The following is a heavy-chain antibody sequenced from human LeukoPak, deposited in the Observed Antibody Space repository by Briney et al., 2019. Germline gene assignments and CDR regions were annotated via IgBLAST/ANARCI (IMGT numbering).Heavy chain of an antibody. CDR1: GDSVSSTNYY. CDR3: ARGPGDSPYFDY. D-gene: IGHD7-27*01. CDR2: THYSGNT. J-gene: IGHJ4*02. V-gene: IGHV4-39*07. Sequence: SETLSLTCVVSGDSVSSTNYYWGWIRQPPGKGLEWIGTTHYSGNTYYNPSLKSRVTISLDTSKNQFSLRLNSVTAADTAVYYCARGPGDSPYFDYWGQGTLVTVSS.